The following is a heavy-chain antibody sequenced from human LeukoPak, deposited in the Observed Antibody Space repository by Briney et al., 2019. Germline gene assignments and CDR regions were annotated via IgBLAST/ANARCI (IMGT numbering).Heavy chain of an antibody. V-gene: IGHV4-34*01. CDR2: INHSGST. CDR3: ARSFSGTVIFRY. J-gene: IGHJ4*02. CDR1: GGSFSGYY. D-gene: IGHD3/OR15-3a*01. Sequence: SETLSLTCAVYGGSFSGYYWSWIRQPPGKALEWLGEINHSGSTNYNPSLKSRVTISVDTSKNQFSLKLSSVTAADTAVYYCARSFSGTVIFRYWGQGTLVTVSS.